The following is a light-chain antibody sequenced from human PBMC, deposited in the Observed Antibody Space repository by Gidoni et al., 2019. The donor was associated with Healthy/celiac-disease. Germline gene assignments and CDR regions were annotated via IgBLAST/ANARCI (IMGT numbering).Light chain of an antibody. Sequence: EIVLTPSPGTLSLSPGERATLSCRASQSVSSSYLAWYQQKPGKAPRLLIYGASSSATGIPDRFSGSGSGTDFTLTISRLEPEDFAVYYCQQYGSSPSTFGQGTKVEIK. CDR3: QQYGSSPST. J-gene: IGKJ1*01. CDR2: GAS. CDR1: QSVSSSY. V-gene: IGKV3-20*01.